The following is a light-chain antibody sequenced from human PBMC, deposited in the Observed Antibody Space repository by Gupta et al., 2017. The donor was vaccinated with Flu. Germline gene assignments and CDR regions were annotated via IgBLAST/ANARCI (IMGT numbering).Light chain of an antibody. CDR3: QQDYSYPLS. V-gene: IGKV1-8*01. CDR2: AAS. J-gene: IGKJ2*03. CDR1: QGISSY. Sequence: TGDRVTITCRASQGISSYLAWYQQQPGKAPKLLIYAASTLQSGVPSRFSGSGSGTDFTLTISCLQSEDFATYYCQQDYSYPLSFGQGPKLEI.